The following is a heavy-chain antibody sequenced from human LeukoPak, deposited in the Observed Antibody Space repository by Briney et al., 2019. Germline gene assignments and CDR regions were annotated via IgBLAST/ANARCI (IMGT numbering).Heavy chain of an antibody. CDR2: IYYSGST. CDR3: ARPTARLGWFDP. J-gene: IGHJ5*02. D-gene: IGHD6-6*01. Sequence: SETLSLTCTVSGGSISSYYWSWIRQPAGKGLEWIGYIYYSGSTNYNPSLKSRVTISVDTSKNQFSLKLRSVTAADTAVYYCARPTARLGWFDPWGQGTLVTVSS. CDR1: GGSISSYY. V-gene: IGHV4-59*08.